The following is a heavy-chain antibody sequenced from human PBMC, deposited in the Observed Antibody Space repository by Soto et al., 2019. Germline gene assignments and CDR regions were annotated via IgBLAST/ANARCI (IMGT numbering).Heavy chain of an antibody. CDR2: INPNSGGT. D-gene: IGHD6-6*01. V-gene: IGHV1-2*04. J-gene: IGHJ3*02. CDR3: ARDREGSSSSGRVGAFDI. Sequence: QVQLVQSGAEVKKPGASVKVSCKASGYTFTGYYMHWVRQAPGQGLEWMGWINPNSGGTNYAQKFQGWVTMTRDTSISTAYMELSRLRSDDTAVYYCARDREGSSSSGRVGAFDIGGQGTMVTVSS. CDR1: GYTFTGYY.